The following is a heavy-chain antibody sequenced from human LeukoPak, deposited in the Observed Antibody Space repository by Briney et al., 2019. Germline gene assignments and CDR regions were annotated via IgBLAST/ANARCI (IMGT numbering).Heavy chain of an antibody. J-gene: IGHJ4*02. CDR3: ARDSWAYDSSGYLYYFDY. Sequence: GGSLRLSCAASGFTFSSYSMNWVRQAPGKGLEWVSSISSSSSYIYYADSVKGRLTTSRDNAKNSLYLQMNSLRAEDTAVYYCARDSWAYDSSGYLYYFDYWGQGTLVTVSS. D-gene: IGHD3-22*01. CDR2: ISSSSSYI. V-gene: IGHV3-21*01. CDR1: GFTFSSYS.